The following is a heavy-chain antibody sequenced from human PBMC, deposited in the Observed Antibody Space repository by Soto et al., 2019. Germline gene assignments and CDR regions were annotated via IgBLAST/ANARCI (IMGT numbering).Heavy chain of an antibody. CDR1: GGFISGGGYF. Sequence: QVELQESGSGQVKPSQTLSLSCAVSGGFISGGGYFWTWIRQPPGKGLEWIGYMYHSGSPLYNPSLKSRATISIDLSKNQFSLNLASVTAADTAVYYCAREGPKGSFEIDPWGQGTLVTVS. D-gene: IGHD3-9*01. CDR2: MYHSGSP. V-gene: IGHV4-30-2*01. J-gene: IGHJ5*02. CDR3: AREGPKGSFEIDP.